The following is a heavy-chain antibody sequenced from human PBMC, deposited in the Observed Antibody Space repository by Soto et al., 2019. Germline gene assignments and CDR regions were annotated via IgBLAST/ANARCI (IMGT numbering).Heavy chain of an antibody. CDR2: IIPIFGTA. CDR1: GGTFSSYA. V-gene: IGHV1-69*05. Sequence: QVQLVQSGAEVKKPGSSVKVSCKASGGTFSSYAISWVRQAPGQGLEWMGGIIPIFGTANYAQKFQGRVTLPXXXSXXTAYMDLSGLRSEDTAVYYCARHVPAAGYYYGMDVWGQGTTVTVSS. D-gene: IGHD2-2*01. J-gene: IGHJ6*02. CDR3: ARHVPAAGYYYGMDV.